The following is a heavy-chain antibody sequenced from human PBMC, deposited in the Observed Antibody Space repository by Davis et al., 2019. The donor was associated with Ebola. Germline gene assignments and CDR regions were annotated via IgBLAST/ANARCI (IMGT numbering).Heavy chain of an antibody. Sequence: MPGGSLRLSCTVSGGSISSGGYYWSWIRQHPGKGLEWIGYIYHSGSTNYNPSLKSRVTISVDKSKNQFSLKLSSVTAADTAVYYCARITPYYYDSSGYYRSNHFDYWGQGTLVTVSS. D-gene: IGHD3-22*01. CDR3: ARITPYYYDSSGYYRSNHFDY. CDR2: IYHSGST. V-gene: IGHV4-61*05. J-gene: IGHJ4*02. CDR1: GGSISSGGYY.